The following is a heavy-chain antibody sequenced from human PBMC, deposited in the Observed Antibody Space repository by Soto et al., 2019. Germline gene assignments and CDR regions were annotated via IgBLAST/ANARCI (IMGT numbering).Heavy chain of an antibody. V-gene: IGHV4-30-2*01. CDR1: GGSISSGGYS. J-gene: IGHJ4*02. CDR2: IYHSGGT. Sequence: SETLSLTCAVSGGSISSGGYSWSWIRQPPGKGLEWIGYIYHSGGTYYNPSLKSRVTISVDRSKNQFSLKLSSVTAADTAVYCCARVPDYWGQGTLVTVSS. CDR3: ARVPDY.